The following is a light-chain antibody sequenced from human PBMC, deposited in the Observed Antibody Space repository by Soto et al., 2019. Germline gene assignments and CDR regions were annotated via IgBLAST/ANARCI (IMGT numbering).Light chain of an antibody. V-gene: IGLV1-44*01. CDR1: NSNVGSNT. CDR3: ATWNDSLNADV. J-gene: IGLJ1*01. Sequence: QSVLTQPPSASGTPGQRVTISCSGSNSNVGSNTVHWYHHLPGTAPKLLIYCNNHRPSGVPDRFSGSTSGNSASLAISGLRAEDEADYYCATWNDSLNADVFGAGTKLTVL. CDR2: CNN.